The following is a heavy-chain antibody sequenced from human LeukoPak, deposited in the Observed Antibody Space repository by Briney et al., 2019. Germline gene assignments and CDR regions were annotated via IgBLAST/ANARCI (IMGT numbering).Heavy chain of an antibody. Sequence: ASVKVSCKASGYTFTIYGISWVRQAPGQGLEWMGWISAYNGNTNYAQKLQGRVTMTTDTSTSTAYMELRSLRSDDTAVYYCARAVDTAMGWDFDYWGQGTLVTVSS. J-gene: IGHJ4*02. CDR1: GYTFTIYG. CDR3: ARAVDTAMGWDFDY. V-gene: IGHV1-18*01. CDR2: ISAYNGNT. D-gene: IGHD5-18*01.